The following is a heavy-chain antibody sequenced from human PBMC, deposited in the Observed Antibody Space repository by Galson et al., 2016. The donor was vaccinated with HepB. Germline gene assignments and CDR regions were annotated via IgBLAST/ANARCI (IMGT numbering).Heavy chain of an antibody. CDR3: VREGKAVAGFFDS. D-gene: IGHD6-19*01. CDR1: GFGFSDYY. J-gene: IGHJ4*02. Sequence: SLRLSCAASGFGFSDYYMSWVRQAPGKGLEWISYISGNNIYTNYAASVKGRFTISRDNAKNTLYLQMNSLRTDDTAVYYCVREGKAVAGFFDSWGQGTLVTVAS. CDR2: ISGNNIYT. V-gene: IGHV3-11*06.